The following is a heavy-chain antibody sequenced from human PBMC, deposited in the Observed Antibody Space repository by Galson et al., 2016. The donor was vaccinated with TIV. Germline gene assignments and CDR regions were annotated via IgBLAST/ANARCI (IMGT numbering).Heavy chain of an antibody. V-gene: IGHV3-23*01. D-gene: IGHD4/OR15-4a*01. CDR3: AKDANYQLPRNWFDR. Sequence: SLRLSCAASGFTFSNFAMSWVRQAPGRGLEWVSSINNFGVATYYADSVRGRFTISRDNSKDTLYLQMSSLRAEDTAFYCAKDANYQLPRNWFDRWGQGSLVTVSS. CDR2: INNFGVAT. J-gene: IGHJ5*02. CDR1: GFTFSNFA.